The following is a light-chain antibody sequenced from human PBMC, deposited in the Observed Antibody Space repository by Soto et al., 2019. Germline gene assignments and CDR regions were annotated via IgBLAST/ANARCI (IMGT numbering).Light chain of an antibody. V-gene: IGLV2-11*01. CDR1: SSDVGGYDY. J-gene: IGLJ1*01. CDR2: DVT. CDR3: SSFSSDTTLFV. Sequence: QSALTQPRSVSESPGQSVTISCTGTSSDVGGYDYLSWYQQHPGKAPKLMIYDVTKRPSGVPDRFSGSKSGNTASLTISGLQTEDEADYYCSSFSSDTTLFVFGGGTKLTVL.